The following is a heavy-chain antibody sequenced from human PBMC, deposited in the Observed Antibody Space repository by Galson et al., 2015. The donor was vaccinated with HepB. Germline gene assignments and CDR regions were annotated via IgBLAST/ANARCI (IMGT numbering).Heavy chain of an antibody. Sequence: LTCAVYGGSFSGYYWSWIRQTPGKGLEWIGEINHSGSTNYIPSLKSRVTMSVDTSKNQFSLKLNSVTAADTAVYYCARFAEHCSGTTCYTNFDYWGQGTLVTVSS. J-gene: IGHJ4*02. CDR1: GGSFSGYY. D-gene: IGHD2-2*02. CDR3: ARFAEHCSGTTCYTNFDY. CDR2: INHSGST. V-gene: IGHV4-34*01.